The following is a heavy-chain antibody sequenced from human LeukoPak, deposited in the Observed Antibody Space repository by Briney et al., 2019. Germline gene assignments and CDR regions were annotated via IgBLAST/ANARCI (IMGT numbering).Heavy chain of an antibody. D-gene: IGHD5-12*01. CDR1: GGSISSGDYY. J-gene: IGHJ4*02. Sequence: SETLSLTCTVSGGSISSGDYYWSWIRQPPGKGLEWIGYIYYSGSTYYNPSLKSRVTISVDTSKNQFSLNLTSVTAADTAVYYCARAVDPEAHSDYWGQGTLVTVSS. V-gene: IGHV4-30-4*08. CDR3: ARAVDPEAHSDY. CDR2: IYYSGST.